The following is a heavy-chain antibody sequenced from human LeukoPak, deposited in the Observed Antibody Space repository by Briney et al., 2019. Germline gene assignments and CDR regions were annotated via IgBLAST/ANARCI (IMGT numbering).Heavy chain of an antibody. J-gene: IGHJ6*02. CDR2: IDPDGSTT. V-gene: IGHV3-74*01. Sequence: GGSLRLSCVASGFTFNRYVMHWVRQAPGEGLVWVSRIDPDGSTTNYADSVKGRFTTSRDNAKNTLYLQMNSLRAEDTALYYCTRVQAGRAGLMDVWGRGTTVTVSS. D-gene: IGHD6-13*01. CDR1: GFTFNRYV. CDR3: TRVQAGRAGLMDV.